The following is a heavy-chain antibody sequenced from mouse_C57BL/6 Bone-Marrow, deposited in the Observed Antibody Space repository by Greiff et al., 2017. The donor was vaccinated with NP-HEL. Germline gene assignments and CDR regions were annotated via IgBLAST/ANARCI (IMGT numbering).Heavy chain of an antibody. V-gene: IGHV1-80*01. CDR2: IYPGDGDT. D-gene: IGHD1-1*01. J-gene: IGHJ4*01. CDR1: GYAFSSFW. CDR3: ARGDYGSSRLEYARDY. Sequence: QVQLQQSGAELVKPGASVKISCKASGYAFSSFWMNWVKERPGKGLEWIGQIYPGDGDTKYNGKFKGKATLTADKSSSTAYMQVSSLTSEDSAVYVCARGDYGSSRLEYARDYWGQGTSVTVSA.